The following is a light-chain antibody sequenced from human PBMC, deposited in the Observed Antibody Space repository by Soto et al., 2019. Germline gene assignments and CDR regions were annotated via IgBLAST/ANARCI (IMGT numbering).Light chain of an antibody. CDR3: QHYNSYSEA. Sequence: DIQMTQSPSSLSASVVDRVTITCRASQDIKNYLNWYQQKSGKAPKLLIYKASTLKSGVPSRFSGSGSGTEFTLTISSLQPDDFATYYCQHYNSYSEAFGQGTKVDIK. J-gene: IGKJ1*01. CDR2: KAS. V-gene: IGKV1-5*03. CDR1: QDIKNY.